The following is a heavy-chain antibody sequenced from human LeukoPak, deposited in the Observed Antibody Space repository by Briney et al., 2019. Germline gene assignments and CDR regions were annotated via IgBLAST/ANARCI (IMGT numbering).Heavy chain of an antibody. CDR1: GFTFSGNS. Sequence: PGGSLRLSCAASGFTFSGNSMNWVRQAPGKGLELISSISSSSSYIYYADSVKGRFSISRDNAKNSLYLQMNSLRAEDTAVYYCARDWYNSSWYNYYGMDVWGQGTTVTVSS. J-gene: IGHJ6*02. D-gene: IGHD6-13*01. CDR2: ISSSSSYI. CDR3: ARDWYNSSWYNYYGMDV. V-gene: IGHV3-21*01.